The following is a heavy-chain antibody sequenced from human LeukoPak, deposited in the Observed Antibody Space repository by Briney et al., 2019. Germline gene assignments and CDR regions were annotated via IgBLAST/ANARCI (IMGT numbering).Heavy chain of an antibody. V-gene: IGHV4-59*01. CDR2: IYYSGST. Sequence: SETLSLTCTISGGSITSYHWSWIRQPPGKGLEWIGYIYYSGSTNYNPSLKSRVTISVDTSKNQFSLNLRSVTAADTAVYYCARGSRDGYNHFYYWGQGTLVTVSS. D-gene: IGHD5-24*01. CDR1: GGSITSYH. CDR3: ARGSRDGYNHFYY. J-gene: IGHJ4*02.